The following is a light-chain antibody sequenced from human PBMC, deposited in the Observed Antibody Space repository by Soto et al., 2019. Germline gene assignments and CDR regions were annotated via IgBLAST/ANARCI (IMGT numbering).Light chain of an antibody. J-gene: IGLJ3*02. CDR1: SSNIGSNF. Sequence: QSVLTQPPSASGTPGQRVTISCSGTSSNIGSNFVYWYQQFPGTAPKLLIYRNNQRPSGVPDRFSGSKSGTSASLAISALPSEDEADYYCAACEDSLSGWVFGGGTKLTVL. CDR2: RNN. CDR3: AACEDSLSGWV. V-gene: IGLV1-47*01.